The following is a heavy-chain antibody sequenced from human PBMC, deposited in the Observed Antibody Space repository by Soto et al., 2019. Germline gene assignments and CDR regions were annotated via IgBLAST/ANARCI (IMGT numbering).Heavy chain of an antibody. D-gene: IGHD2-15*01. CDR1: GFTFSSYD. CDR3: ARARWFQRIPPVVDYYYYYMDV. V-gene: IGHV3-13*01. Sequence: EVQLVESGGGLVQPGGSLRLSCAASGFTFSSYDMHWVRQATGKGLEWVSAIGTAGDTYYPGSVKGRFTTSRENAKNSLYLQMNSLRAGDTAVYYCARARWFQRIPPVVDYYYYYMDVWGKGTTVTVSS. CDR2: IGTAGDT. J-gene: IGHJ6*03.